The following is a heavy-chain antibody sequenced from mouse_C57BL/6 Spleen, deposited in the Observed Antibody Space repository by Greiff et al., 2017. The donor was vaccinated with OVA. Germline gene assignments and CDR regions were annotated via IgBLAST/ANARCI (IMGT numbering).Heavy chain of an antibody. CDR2: IDPETGGT. Sequence: QVQLKESGAELVRPGASVTLSCKASGYTFTDYEMHWVKQTPVHGLEWIGAIDPETGGTAYNQKFKGKAILTADKSSSTAYMELRSLTAEDSAVYYGTRGGIYDSSWFAYWGQGTLVTVSA. D-gene: IGHD2-4*01. V-gene: IGHV1-15*01. CDR3: TRGGIYDSSWFAY. CDR1: GYTFTDYE. J-gene: IGHJ3*01.